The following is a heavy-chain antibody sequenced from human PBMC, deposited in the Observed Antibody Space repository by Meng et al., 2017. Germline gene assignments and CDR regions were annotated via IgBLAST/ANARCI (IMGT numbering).Heavy chain of an antibody. CDR2: MNPNSGNT. Sequence: QVQLVQSGAEVKKPGASVKVSCKASGYTFTSYDINWVRQATGQGLEWMGWMNPNSGNTDYAQKFQGRVTMTTDTSTSTAYMELRSLRSDDTAVYYCVLWFGELSFDYWGQGTLVTVSS. CDR1: GYTFTSYD. J-gene: IGHJ4*02. V-gene: IGHV1-8*01. CDR3: VLWFGELSFDY. D-gene: IGHD3-10*01.